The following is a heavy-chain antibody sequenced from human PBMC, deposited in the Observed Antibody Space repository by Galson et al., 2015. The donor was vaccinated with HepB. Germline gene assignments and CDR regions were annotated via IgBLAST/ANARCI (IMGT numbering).Heavy chain of an antibody. CDR1: GFTFSSYA. CDR3: ARVRTTMTTSGLGAFDI. D-gene: IGHD4-17*01. V-gene: IGHV3-33*01. Sequence: SLRLSCAASGFTFSSYAMHWVRQAPGKGLEWVAVIWYDGSNKYYADSVKGRFTISRDNSKNTLYMQMNSLRAEDTAVYYCARVRTTMTTSGLGAFDIWGQGTMVTVSS. CDR2: IWYDGSNK. J-gene: IGHJ3*02.